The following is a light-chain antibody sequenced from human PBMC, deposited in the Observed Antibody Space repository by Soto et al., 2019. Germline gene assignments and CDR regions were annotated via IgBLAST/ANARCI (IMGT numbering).Light chain of an antibody. CDR3: SSYTSSSTVV. V-gene: IGLV2-14*01. J-gene: IGLJ2*01. CDR1: SSDVGGYNY. Sequence: QSALTQRASVSGSPGQSITISCTGTSSDVGGYNYVSWYQQHPGKAPKLMSYDVSNRPSGVSNRFSGSKSGNTASLTISGLQAEDEADYYCSSYTSSSTVVFGGGTKLTVL. CDR2: DVS.